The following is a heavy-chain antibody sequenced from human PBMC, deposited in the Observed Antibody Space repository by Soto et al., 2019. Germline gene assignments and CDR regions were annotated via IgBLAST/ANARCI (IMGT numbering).Heavy chain of an antibody. CDR3: GTPPGGGGY. CDR2: IYSGGYT. D-gene: IGHD3-10*01. Sequence: EVQLVESGGGLIQPGGSLRLSCAVSGFTVSNNYMSWVRQAPGKGLEGVSVIYSGGYTAYGDSVKGRFTISRDNSKNTLNFKRNSLRAEAAAVFYCGTPPGGGGYWGQGTLVTVSS. CDR1: GFTVSNNY. J-gene: IGHJ4*02. V-gene: IGHV3-53*01.